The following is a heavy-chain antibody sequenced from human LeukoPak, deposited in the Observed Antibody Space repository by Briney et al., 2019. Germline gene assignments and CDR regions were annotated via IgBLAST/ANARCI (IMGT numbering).Heavy chain of an antibody. V-gene: IGHV3-21*01. CDR1: GFTFRSYF. D-gene: IGHD4-11*01. CDR3: ARDPFTVTLHDSPNWFDP. Sequence: GGSLRLSCAASGFTFRSYFMTWVRQAPGKGLEWVSSISSSSSYIYYADSVKGRFTISRDNAKNSLYLQMNSLRAEDTAVYYCARDPFTVTLHDSPNWFDPWGQGTLVTVSS. J-gene: IGHJ5*02. CDR2: ISSSSSYI.